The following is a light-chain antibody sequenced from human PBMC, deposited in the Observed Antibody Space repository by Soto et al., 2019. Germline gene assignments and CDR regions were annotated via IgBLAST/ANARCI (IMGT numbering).Light chain of an antibody. CDR2: NNN. Sequence: QSVLTQPPSTSGTPGQRVTISCSGSRSNIGSQNVNWYQQLPGTAPKLLIYNNNQRPSGVPDRFSGSKSGTSASLAISGLQSEDEAANYCSAWDDSLIGYVFGTGTKLTVL. CDR3: SAWDDSLIGYV. V-gene: IGLV1-44*01. J-gene: IGLJ1*01. CDR1: RSNIGSQN.